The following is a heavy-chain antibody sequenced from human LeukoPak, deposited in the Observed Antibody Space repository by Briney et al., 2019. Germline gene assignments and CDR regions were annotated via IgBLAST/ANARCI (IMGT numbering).Heavy chain of an antibody. Sequence: PSETLSLTCTVSGGSISSYYWSWIRQPPGKGLEWIGYIYYSGSTNYNPSLKSRVTISVDTSKNQFSLKLSSVTAADTAVYYCARVLIFGAAAGYFDYWGQGTLVTVSS. CDR3: ARVLIFGAAAGYFDY. V-gene: IGHV4-59*08. J-gene: IGHJ4*02. CDR1: GGSISSYY. D-gene: IGHD6-13*01. CDR2: IYYSGST.